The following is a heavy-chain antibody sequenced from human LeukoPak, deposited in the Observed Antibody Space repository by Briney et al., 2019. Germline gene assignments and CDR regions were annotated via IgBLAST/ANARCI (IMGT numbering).Heavy chain of an antibody. CDR3: ARQGIPGQWLVHFDY. CDR1: GVSISSYS. J-gene: IGHJ4*02. Sequence: PSETLSLSCSVSGVSISSYSWSWIRQSPGKGPEWIGYIYYSGTTNYNPSLKSRVTISIDTSKNQFSLKLISVTAADTAVYYCARQGIPGQWLVHFDYWGQGTLVTVSS. D-gene: IGHD6-19*01. CDR2: IYYSGTT. V-gene: IGHV4-59*08.